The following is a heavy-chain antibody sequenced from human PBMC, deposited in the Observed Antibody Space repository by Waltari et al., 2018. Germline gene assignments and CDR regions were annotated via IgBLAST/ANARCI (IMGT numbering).Heavy chain of an antibody. J-gene: IGHJ3*02. CDR3: ARDSPLYDNSLNASDI. CDR2: INNDGSGT. Sequence: EMELVESGGGLVQPGGSLRLSCAASGITFSTHWMHWVRQAPGKGLVWVSRINNDGSGTIYADSVKGRFTISRDNAKKTLYLQMSSLRVEDTAVYYCARDSPLYDNSLNASDIWGQGTMVTVSS. CDR1: GITFSTHW. D-gene: IGHD3-22*01. V-gene: IGHV3-74*01.